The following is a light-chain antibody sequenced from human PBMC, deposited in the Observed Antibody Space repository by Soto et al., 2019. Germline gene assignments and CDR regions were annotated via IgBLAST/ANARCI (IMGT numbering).Light chain of an antibody. CDR1: SGDVGGYNF. CDR2: DVS. V-gene: IGLV2-11*01. CDR3: CSYGGSYTWV. J-gene: IGLJ3*02. Sequence: QSVLTQARSVSGSPVQSVTISCTGTSGDVGGYNFVSWYQQHPGNAPKLMIFDVSQRPSGVPDRFSGSKSGNTASLTISGLQDEDEADYYCCSYGGSYTWVFGGGTKLTVL.